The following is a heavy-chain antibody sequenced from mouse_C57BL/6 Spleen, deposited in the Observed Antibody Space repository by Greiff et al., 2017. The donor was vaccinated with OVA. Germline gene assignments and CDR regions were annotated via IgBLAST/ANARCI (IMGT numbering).Heavy chain of an antibody. V-gene: IGHV14-4*01. CDR2: IDPDNGDT. J-gene: IGHJ3*01. CDR1: GFNFKDYY. CDR3: STWGICEDYDVAY. D-gene: IGHD2-4*01. Sequence: DVQLVEPGAELVRPGASVKLSCTASGFNFKDYYMHWVKQRPEQGLEWIGWIDPDNGDTEYASKFQGKATLTVDTSSNTAYLQLSSLTSEDTAVDYCSTWGICEDYDVAYWGQGTLVTVSA.